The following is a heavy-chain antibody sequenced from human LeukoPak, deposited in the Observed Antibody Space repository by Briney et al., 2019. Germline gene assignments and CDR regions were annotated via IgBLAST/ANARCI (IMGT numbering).Heavy chain of an antibody. CDR2: FYHSGST. CDR3: ARTYYDFWSGYCY. J-gene: IGHJ4*02. D-gene: IGHD3-3*01. Sequence: KSSETLSLTCTVSGGSISNYHWSWIRQPPGKGLEWIGCFYHSGSTNYNPSLKSRVTISVDTSKNQFSLKLSSVTAADTAVYYCARTYYDFWSGYCYWGQGTLVTVSS. CDR1: GGSISNYH. V-gene: IGHV4-4*08.